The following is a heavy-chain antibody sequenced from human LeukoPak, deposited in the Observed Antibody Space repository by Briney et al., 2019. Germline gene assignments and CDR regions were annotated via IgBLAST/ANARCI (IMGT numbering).Heavy chain of an antibody. CDR2: IIPIFGTA. J-gene: IGHJ6*03. CDR3: ARGDPYCSGGSCYEPYYYYYMDV. Sequence: SVKVSCKASGGTFSSYAISWVRQAPGQGLEWMGGIIPIFGTANYAQKFQGRVTITTNESTSTAYMELSSLRSEDTAVYYCARGDPYCSGGSCYEPYYYYYMDVWGKGTTVTVSS. D-gene: IGHD2-15*01. CDR1: GGTFSSYA. V-gene: IGHV1-69*05.